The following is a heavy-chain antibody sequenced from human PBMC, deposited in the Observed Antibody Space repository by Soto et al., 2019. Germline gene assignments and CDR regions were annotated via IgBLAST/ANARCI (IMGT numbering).Heavy chain of an antibody. Sequence: SETLSLTCIVSGESISSSSYYWGWIRQPPGKGLEWIGSIYYSGRTYYNPSFKSRVTISIDTSKNQFSLKLSSVTATATAVYYCARQPTTVVTQAYFDHWGQGALVTVSS. V-gene: IGHV4-39*01. CDR1: GESISSSSYY. CDR3: ARQPTTVVTQAYFDH. CDR2: IYYSGRT. D-gene: IGHD2-21*02. J-gene: IGHJ4*01.